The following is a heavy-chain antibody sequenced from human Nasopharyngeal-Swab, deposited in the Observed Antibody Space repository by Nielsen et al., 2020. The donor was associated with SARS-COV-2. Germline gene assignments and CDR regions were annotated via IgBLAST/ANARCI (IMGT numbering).Heavy chain of an antibody. CDR3: AVGRYCSSTSCGGYYYYMDV. J-gene: IGHJ6*03. CDR1: GGSIITSNW. D-gene: IGHD2-2*01. CDR2: IYHSGST. V-gene: IGHV4-4*02. Sequence: SETLSLTCVVSGGSIITSNWWSWVRQPPGKWLEWIVEIYHSGSTNYNPSLKSRVTMSVDTSKNQFSLKLSSVTAADTAVYYCAVGRYCSSTSCGGYYYYMDVWGKGTTVTVSS.